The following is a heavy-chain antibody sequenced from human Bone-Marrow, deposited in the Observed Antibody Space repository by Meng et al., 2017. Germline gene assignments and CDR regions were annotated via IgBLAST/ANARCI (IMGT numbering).Heavy chain of an antibody. CDR2: ISYDGSNK. J-gene: IGHJ4*02. CDR3: ARVVWGY. CDR1: GFTFSSYA. D-gene: IGHD1-26*01. V-gene: IGHV3-30*01. Sequence: QVRLGGSGGGVVQPGRSLRLSCAASGFTFSSYAMHWVRQAPGKGLEWVAVISYDGSNKYYADSVKGRFTISRDNSKNTLYLQMNSLRAEDTAVYYCARVVWGYWGQGTLVTVSS.